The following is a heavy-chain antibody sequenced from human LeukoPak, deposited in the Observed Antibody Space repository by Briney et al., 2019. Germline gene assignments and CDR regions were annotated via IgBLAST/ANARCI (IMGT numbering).Heavy chain of an antibody. Sequence: GGSLRLSCAASGFTVSNNYMSWVRQAPGKGLEWVSVIYSGGSTYYADSVKGRFTISRDNSKNTLYLQMNSLRAEDTAVYYCARFSVGGAFDYWGQEPLVTVSS. D-gene: IGHD3-16*01. CDR2: IYSGGST. CDR3: ARFSVGGAFDY. CDR1: GFTVSNNY. J-gene: IGHJ4*02. V-gene: IGHV3-53*01.